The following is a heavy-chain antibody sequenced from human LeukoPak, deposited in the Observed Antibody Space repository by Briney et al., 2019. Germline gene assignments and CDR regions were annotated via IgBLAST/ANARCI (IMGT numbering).Heavy chain of an antibody. J-gene: IGHJ4*02. V-gene: IGHV3-74*01. CDR2: IKSDGSVT. Sequence: GGSLRLSCATSGFTFSSYWMHWVRQAPGKGLVWVSRIKSDGSVTNYADSVKGRFTISRDNAKNTLYLQMNSLRAEDTAVYYCAKEGRKYYASGTFVDYWGQGTLVTVSS. CDR3: AKEGRKYYASGTFVDY. D-gene: IGHD3-10*01. CDR1: GFTFSSYW.